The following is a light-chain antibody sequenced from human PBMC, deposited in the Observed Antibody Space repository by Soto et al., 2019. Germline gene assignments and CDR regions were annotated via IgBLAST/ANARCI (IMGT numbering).Light chain of an antibody. CDR1: QSDSSN. Sequence: EIVMTQSPATLSVSPGERATLSCRASQSDSSNLAWYQQKPGQAPRLLIYGASTRATGSPARFSGSGSGTEFTLTISSLQSEDFAVYYCQQYKNSPPLTFGGGTKVEIK. CDR2: GAS. CDR3: QQYKNSPPLT. V-gene: IGKV3-15*01. J-gene: IGKJ4*01.